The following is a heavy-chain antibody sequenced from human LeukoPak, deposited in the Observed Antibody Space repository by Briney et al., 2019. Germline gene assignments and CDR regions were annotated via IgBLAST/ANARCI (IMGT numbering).Heavy chain of an antibody. V-gene: IGHV3-74*03. Sequence: GGSLRLSCAASGFTFSSYAMSWVRQPPGQGLVWVARITSDGTSTSYAESVKGRFTISRDNAKNTLYLQMSSLRAEDTALYYCARDWFHAIDYWGQGTLVTVSS. CDR1: GFTFSSYA. D-gene: IGHD2/OR15-2a*01. CDR3: ARDWFHAIDY. J-gene: IGHJ4*02. CDR2: ITSDGTST.